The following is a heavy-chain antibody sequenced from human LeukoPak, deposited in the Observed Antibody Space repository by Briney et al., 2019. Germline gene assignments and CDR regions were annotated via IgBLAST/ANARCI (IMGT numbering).Heavy chain of an antibody. V-gene: IGHV3-74*01. CDR3: ARVADGYAYYYYYMDV. Sequence: GGSLRLSCAASGFTFSDYWMHWVRQAPGKGLVWVSQTNTDGTITDYADSAKGRFTISRDNAKNSLYLQMNSLRAEDTALYYCARVADGYAYYYYYMDVWGKGTTVTVSS. D-gene: IGHD2-2*01. J-gene: IGHJ6*03. CDR2: TNTDGTIT. CDR1: GFTFSDYW.